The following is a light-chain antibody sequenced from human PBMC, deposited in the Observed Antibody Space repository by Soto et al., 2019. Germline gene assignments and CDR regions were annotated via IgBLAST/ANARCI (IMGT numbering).Light chain of an antibody. V-gene: IGKV1-5*01. CDR1: QSISSW. Sequence: DIQMTQSPSTLSASVGDRFTITCRASQSISSWLAWYQQKPGKAPKLLIYDASSLESGVPSRFSGSGSGTEFTLTISSLQPDDFATYYCQQYNSYSPAFGQGTKVEIK. J-gene: IGKJ1*01. CDR2: DAS. CDR3: QQYNSYSPA.